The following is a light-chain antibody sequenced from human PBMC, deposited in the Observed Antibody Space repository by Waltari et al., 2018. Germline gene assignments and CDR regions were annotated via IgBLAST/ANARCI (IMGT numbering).Light chain of an antibody. CDR1: SSDIEGSY. V-gene: IGLV1-47*01. J-gene: IGLJ3*02. CDR3: ATWDDILRTPL. Sequence: QSVLTQPPSASGTPGQRVTISCSGSSSDIEGSYVYWYQQFPGAAPKLLIYRNNQRPSGVPGRLSGSKFGSSASLAISGLRSEDEADYYCATWDDILRTPLFGGGTKLTVL. CDR2: RNN.